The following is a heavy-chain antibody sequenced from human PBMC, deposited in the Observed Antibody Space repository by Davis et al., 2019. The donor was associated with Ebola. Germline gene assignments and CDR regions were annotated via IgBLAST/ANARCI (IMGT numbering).Heavy chain of an antibody. CDR1: GFTFSSYD. J-gene: IGHJ4*02. CDR2: IGNAGDP. D-gene: IGHD2-15*01. CDR3: ARKGSLDY. V-gene: IGHV3-13*05. Sequence: GGSLRLSCAASGFTFSSYDMHWVRHATGKGLEWVSGIGNAGDPYYPGSVKGRFTVSRENAKNSLYLQMNSLRAEDTAVYYCARKGSLDYWGQGTLVTVSS.